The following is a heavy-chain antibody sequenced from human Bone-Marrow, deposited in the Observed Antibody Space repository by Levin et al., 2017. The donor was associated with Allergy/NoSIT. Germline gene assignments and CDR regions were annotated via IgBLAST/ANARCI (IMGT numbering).Heavy chain of an antibody. CDR1: GFSFSNTW. J-gene: IGHJ4*02. CDR2: IKKKTEGGTT. CDR3: TTRIVTTNDY. Sequence: PGGSLRLSCAASGFSFSNTWMNWVRQAPGLGLEWLGRIKKKTEGGTTEYAPPVKGRFIISRDDSEDTVYLQMNSLKTEDTGVYFCTTRIVTTNDYWGQGTLVTVSS. D-gene: IGHD3-16*02. V-gene: IGHV3-15*07.